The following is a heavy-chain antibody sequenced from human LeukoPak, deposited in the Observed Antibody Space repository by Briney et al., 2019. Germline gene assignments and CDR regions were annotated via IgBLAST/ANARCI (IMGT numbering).Heavy chain of an antibody. CDR1: GGSISSYY. J-gene: IGHJ4*02. D-gene: IGHD3-3*01. CDR3: ARHRSGSFDS. Sequence: SETLSLTCTVSGGSISSYYWSWIRQPPGKGLEWIGSSYNSGSTNYNPSLKGRVTISVDTSKNQLSLRLSSVTAADTAVYYCARHRSGSFDSWGQGTLVTVSS. CDR2: SYNSGST. V-gene: IGHV4-59*08.